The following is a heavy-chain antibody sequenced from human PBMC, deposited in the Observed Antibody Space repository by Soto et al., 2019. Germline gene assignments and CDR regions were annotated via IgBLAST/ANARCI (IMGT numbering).Heavy chain of an antibody. CDR1: GYTFTSYG. CDR2: ISAYNGNT. Sequence: QVQLXXSXXXXKKPGASVXXSCKASGYTFTSYGISWVRXAPGQGLXWRGWISAYNGNTNYAQKLQGRVTMTTDTSTSTAYMELRSLRSDDTAVYYCARDLLVGDTHGGDYWGQGTLVTVSS. D-gene: IGHD1-26*01. J-gene: IGHJ4*02. CDR3: ARDLLVGDTHGGDY. V-gene: IGHV1-18*04.